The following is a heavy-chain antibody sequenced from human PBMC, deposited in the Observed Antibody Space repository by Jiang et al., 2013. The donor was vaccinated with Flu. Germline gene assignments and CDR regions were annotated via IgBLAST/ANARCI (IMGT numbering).Heavy chain of an antibody. CDR1: GGTFSSYA. Sequence: GAEVKKPGSSVKVSCKASGGTFSSYAISWVRQAPGQGLEWMGGIIPIFGTANYAQKFQGRVTITADESTSTAYMELSSLRSEDTAVYYCARGYGSGEQSYYYYYYGMDVWGQGTTVTVSS. CDR2: IIPIFGTA. D-gene: IGHD3-10*01. J-gene: IGHJ6*02. CDR3: ARGYGSGEQSYYYYYYGMDV. V-gene: IGHV1-69*01.